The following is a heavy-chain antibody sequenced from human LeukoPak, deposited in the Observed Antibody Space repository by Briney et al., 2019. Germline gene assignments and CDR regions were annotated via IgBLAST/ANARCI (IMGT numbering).Heavy chain of an antibody. CDR1: GFTVSSNY. CDR2: IYYSGST. CDR3: ARHKNHIVVVPAAIDY. Sequence: GSLRLSCAASGFTVSSNYMSWVRQAPGKGLEWIGSIYYSGSTYYNPSLKSRVTISVDTSKNQFSLKLSSVTAADTAVYYCARHKNHIVVVPAAIDYWGQGTLVTVSS. D-gene: IGHD2-2*01. V-gene: IGHV4-39*01. J-gene: IGHJ4*02.